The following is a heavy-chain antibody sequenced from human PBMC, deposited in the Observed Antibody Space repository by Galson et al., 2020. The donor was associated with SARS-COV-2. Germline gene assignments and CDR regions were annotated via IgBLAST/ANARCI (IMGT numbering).Heavy chain of an antibody. CDR1: GGSFSVYS. CDR2: VNHSGST. Sequence: QCINAESQASETLSLTCAVYGGSFSVYSWTWIRQPPGKGLEWIGEVNHSGSTSYNPSLKSRVTISLDTSKNQFSLKLSSVTAADTAIYFCARGTYGAVAVEYYYDYWGLGTLVTVSS. D-gene: IGHD6-19*01. V-gene: IGHV4-34*01. J-gene: IGHJ4*02. CDR3: ARGTYGAVAVEYYYDY.